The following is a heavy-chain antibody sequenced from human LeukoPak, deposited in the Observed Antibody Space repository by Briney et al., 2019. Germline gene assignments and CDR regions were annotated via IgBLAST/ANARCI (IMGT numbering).Heavy chain of an antibody. Sequence: ASVKISCKASGYTFTSYYMHWVRQAPGQGLEWMGIINPSGGSTSYAQRFQGRVTMTRDTSISTAYMELSRLRSDDTAVYYCASAPGYTIPFDYWGQGTLVTVSS. V-gene: IGHV1-46*01. D-gene: IGHD5-24*01. CDR2: INPSGGST. CDR1: GYTFTSYY. J-gene: IGHJ4*02. CDR3: ASAPGYTIPFDY.